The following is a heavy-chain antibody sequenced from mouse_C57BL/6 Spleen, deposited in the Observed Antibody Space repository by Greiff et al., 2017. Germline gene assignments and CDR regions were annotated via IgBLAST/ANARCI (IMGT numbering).Heavy chain of an antibody. CDR3: ARQGYYSNYDAMDY. CDR2: IWSGGST. CDR1: GFSLTSYG. J-gene: IGHJ4*01. Sequence: VQLQESGPGLVQPSQSLSITCTVSGFSLTSYGVHWVRQSPGKGLEWLGVIWSGGSTDYNAAFISSLSISKDNSKSQVFFKMNSLQADDTAVYYCARQGYYSNYDAMDYWGQGTSVTVSS. V-gene: IGHV2-2*01. D-gene: IGHD2-5*01.